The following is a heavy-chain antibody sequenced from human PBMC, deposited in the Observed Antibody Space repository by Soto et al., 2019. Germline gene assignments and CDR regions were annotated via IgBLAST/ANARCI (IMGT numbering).Heavy chain of an antibody. CDR1: GFTFSSYS. Sequence: PGGSLRLSCAASGFTFSSYSMNWVRQAPGKGLEWVSSISSSSSYIYYADSVKGRFTISRDNAKNSLYLQMNSLRAEDTAVYYWSKDCYGDYGGIDDWGQGTMVTVSS. D-gene: IGHD4-17*01. V-gene: IGHV3-21*01. J-gene: IGHJ4*02. CDR3: SKDCYGDYGGIDD. CDR2: ISSSSSYI.